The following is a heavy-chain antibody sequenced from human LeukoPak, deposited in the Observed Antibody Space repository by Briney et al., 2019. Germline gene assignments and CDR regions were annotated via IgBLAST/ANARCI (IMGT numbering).Heavy chain of an antibody. CDR3: ASTDSSGLPTNDY. CDR1: GGTFSNYA. V-gene: IGHV1-69*04. CDR2: IIPIFGIA. Sequence: SVKVSCKASGGTFSNYAISWVRQAPGQGLEWMGRIIPIFGIANYAQKFQGRVTITADKSTSTAYMELSSLRSEDTAVYYCASTDSSGLPTNDYWGQGTLVTVSS. D-gene: IGHD3-22*01. J-gene: IGHJ4*02.